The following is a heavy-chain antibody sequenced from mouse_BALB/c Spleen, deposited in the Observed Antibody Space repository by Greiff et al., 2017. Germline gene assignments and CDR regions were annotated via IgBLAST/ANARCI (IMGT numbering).Heavy chain of an antibody. D-gene: IGHD1-1*01. CDR2: IYPGSGST. CDR1: GYNFTSYW. Sequence: QVQLQQPGAELVKPGTSVKLSCKASGYNFTSYWINWVKLRPGQGLEWIGDIYPGSGSTNYNEKFKSKATLTVDTSSSTAYMQLSSLASEDSALYYCAREEDYYGSSPDYWGQGTTLTVSS. CDR3: AREEDYYGSSPDY. J-gene: IGHJ2*01. V-gene: IGHV1-55*01.